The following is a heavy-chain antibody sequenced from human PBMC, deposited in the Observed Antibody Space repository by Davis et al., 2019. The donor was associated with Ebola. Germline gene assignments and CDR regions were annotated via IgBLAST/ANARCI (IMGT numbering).Heavy chain of an antibody. D-gene: IGHD5-24*01. J-gene: IGHJ3*02. V-gene: IGHV3-66*01. CDR1: GFTFSSYW. CDR3: ARDGDGYNSDAFDI. CDR2: IYSGGST. Sequence: GGSLRLSCAASGFTFSSYWMSWVRQAPGKGLEWVSVIYSGGSTYYADSVKGRFTISRDNSKNTLYLQMNSLRAEDTAVYYCARDGDGYNSDAFDIWGQGTMVTVSS.